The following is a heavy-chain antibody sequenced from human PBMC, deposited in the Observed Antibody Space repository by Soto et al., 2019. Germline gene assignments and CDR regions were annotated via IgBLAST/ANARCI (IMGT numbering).Heavy chain of an antibody. D-gene: IGHD3-22*01. CDR2: ISYDGSNK. CDR1: GFTFSSYA. V-gene: IGHV3-30*04. CDR3: ARTPPVRYYDSSGYYFDY. Sequence: GGSLRLSCAASGFTFSSYAMHWVRQAPGKGLEWVAVISYDGSNKYYADSVKGRFTISRDNSKNTLYLQMNSLRAEDTAVYYCARTPPVRYYDSSGYYFDYWGQGTLVTVSS. J-gene: IGHJ4*02.